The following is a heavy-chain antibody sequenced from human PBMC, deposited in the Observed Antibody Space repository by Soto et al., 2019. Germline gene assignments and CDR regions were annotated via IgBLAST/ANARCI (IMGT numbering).Heavy chain of an antibody. CDR3: ARHPERIAQIGWFDP. V-gene: IGHV3-48*01. D-gene: IGHD6-13*01. CDR1: EFTFSSYS. Sequence: GGSLRISCAASEFTFSSYSMNWVRPAPGKGLEWVSYISSSSSTIYYADSVKGRFTISRDNAKNSLYLQMNSLRAEDTAVYYCARHPERIAQIGWFDPWGQGTLVTVSS. CDR2: ISSSSSTI. J-gene: IGHJ5*02.